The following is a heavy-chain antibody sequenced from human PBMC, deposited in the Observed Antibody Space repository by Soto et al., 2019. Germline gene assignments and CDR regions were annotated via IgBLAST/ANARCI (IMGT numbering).Heavy chain of an antibody. CDR1: GFTFSSYA. D-gene: IGHD3-3*01. V-gene: IGHV3-23*01. CDR3: DRDYDFWSGYYMGFDY. CDR2: ISGSGGST. Sequence: PGGSLRLSCAASGFTFSSYAMSWVRQAPGKGLEWVSAISGSGGSTYYADSVKGRFTISRDNSKNTLYLQMNSLRAEDTAVYYCDRDYDFWSGYYMGFDYWGQGTLVTVSS. J-gene: IGHJ4*02.